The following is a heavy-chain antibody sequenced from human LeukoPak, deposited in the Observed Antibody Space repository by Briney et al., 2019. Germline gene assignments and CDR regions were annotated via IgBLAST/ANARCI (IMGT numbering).Heavy chain of an antibody. Sequence: GGSLRLSCAASGFTFSSYSMNWVRQAPGKGLEWVSYISSSSSTIYYADSVKGRFTISRDNAKNSLYLQMNSLRAEDTAVYYCASRYCSSTSCKYNWFDPWGQGTLVTVSS. V-gene: IGHV3-48*01. D-gene: IGHD2-2*01. CDR3: ASRYCSSTSCKYNWFDP. J-gene: IGHJ5*02. CDR2: ISSSSSTI. CDR1: GFTFSSYS.